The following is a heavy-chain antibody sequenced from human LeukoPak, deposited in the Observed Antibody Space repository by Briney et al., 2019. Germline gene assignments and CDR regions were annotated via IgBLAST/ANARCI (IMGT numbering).Heavy chain of an antibody. J-gene: IGHJ4*02. CDR2: IYYSGST. CDR3: ALSPYTAMEQFDS. V-gene: IGHV4-39*01. D-gene: IGHD5-18*01. CDR1: GGSISSSSYY. Sequence: PSETLSLTCTVSGGSISSSSYYWGWIRQPPGKGLEWIGSIYYSGSTYYNPPLKSRVTISVDTSKNQFSLKLSSVTAADTAVYYCALSPYTAMEQFDSWGQGTLVTVSS.